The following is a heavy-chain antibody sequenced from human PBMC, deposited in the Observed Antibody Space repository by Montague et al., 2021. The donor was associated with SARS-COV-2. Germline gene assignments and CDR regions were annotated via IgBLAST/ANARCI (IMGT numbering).Heavy chain of an antibody. CDR3: ASTPTRPFSLDS. D-gene: IGHD6-6*01. V-gene: IGHV4-4*07. Sequence: SETLSLTCAVSGGSITGFSWSWVRQPAGKGLEWIGRVTTSGTTNYSPSLRSRVTMSVDTSKNQFSLKLNSVTAADTAIYYCASTPTRPFSLDSWGQGTLVTVSS. CDR1: GGSITGFS. CDR2: VTTSGTT. J-gene: IGHJ4*02.